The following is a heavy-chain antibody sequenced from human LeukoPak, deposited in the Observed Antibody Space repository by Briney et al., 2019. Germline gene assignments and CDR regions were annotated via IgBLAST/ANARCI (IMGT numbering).Heavy chain of an antibody. J-gene: IGHJ3*02. D-gene: IGHD3-10*01. Sequence: GKSLRLSCVASGFTFSNYGMHGVRQAPGKGLEWVAVIWYDGTNKYYADSVKGRFTISRDNSKNTLYLQMNSLRAEDTAVYYCVREGAGGSGSYLAFDIWGQGTMVTVSS. CDR2: IWYDGTNK. CDR3: VREGAGGSGSYLAFDI. V-gene: IGHV3-33*08. CDR1: GFTFSNYG.